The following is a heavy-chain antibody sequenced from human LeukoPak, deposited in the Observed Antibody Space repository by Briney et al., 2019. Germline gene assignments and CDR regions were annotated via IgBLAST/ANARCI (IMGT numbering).Heavy chain of an antibody. CDR1: GYTLTELS. Sequence: ASVKVSCKVSGYTLTELSMHWVRQAPGKGLEWMGGFDPEDGETIYAQKFQGRVTMTEDTSTDTAYMELSSLRSEDTAVYYCATDPGGGGYDPKLDYWGQGTLVTVSS. CDR2: FDPEDGET. CDR3: ATDPGGGGYDPKLDY. J-gene: IGHJ4*02. D-gene: IGHD5-12*01. V-gene: IGHV1-24*01.